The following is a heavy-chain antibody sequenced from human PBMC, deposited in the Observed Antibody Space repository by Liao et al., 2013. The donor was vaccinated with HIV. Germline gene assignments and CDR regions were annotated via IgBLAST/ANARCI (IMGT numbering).Heavy chain of an antibody. V-gene: IGHV4-4*07. Sequence: QVQLQESGPGLVKPSETLSLTCTVSGGSISSYYWSWIRQPAGKGLEWLGRIYTSGSTNYNPSLKSRVTMSVDTSKNQFSLKLSSVTAADTAVYYCARRWTSITDYWRGYGNWFDPWAQGTLVTVSA. J-gene: IGHJ5*02. D-gene: IGHD3-3*01. CDR1: GGSISSYY. CDR3: ARRWTSITDYWRGYGNWFDP. CDR2: IYTSGST.